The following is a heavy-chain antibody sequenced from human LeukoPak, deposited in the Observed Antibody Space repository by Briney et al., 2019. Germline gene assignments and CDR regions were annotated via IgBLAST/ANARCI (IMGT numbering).Heavy chain of an antibody. D-gene: IGHD3-16*01. CDR2: ISGSGGSA. Sequence: GGSLRLSCAASGFTFSNNAMSWVRQAPGKGLEWVSAISGSGGSAYYADSVKGRFSISRDNSKNTLYLQMNSLRAGDTAVYYCAKDPQGDWGQGTLVTVSS. CDR1: GFTFSNNA. V-gene: IGHV3-23*01. CDR3: AKDPQGD. J-gene: IGHJ4*02.